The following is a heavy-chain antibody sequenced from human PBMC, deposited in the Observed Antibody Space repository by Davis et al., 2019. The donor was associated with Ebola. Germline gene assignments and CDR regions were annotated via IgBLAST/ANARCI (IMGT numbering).Heavy chain of an antibody. D-gene: IGHD6-13*01. J-gene: IGHJ5*02. V-gene: IGHV1-69*04. CDR3: ARDLGGIAAAGNP. CDR1: GGTFNSYT. Sequence: AASVKVSCKASGGTFNSYTISWVRQAPGQGLEWMGRIIPIVGIANYAQKFQGRVTITADKSTSTAYMELSSLRSEDTAVYYCARDLGGIAAAGNPWGQGTLVTVSS. CDR2: IIPIVGIA.